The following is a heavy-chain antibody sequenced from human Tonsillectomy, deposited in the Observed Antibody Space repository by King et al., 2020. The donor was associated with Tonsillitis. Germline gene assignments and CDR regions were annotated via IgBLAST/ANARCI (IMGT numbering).Heavy chain of an antibody. Sequence: VQLVESGGGLVQPGGSLRLSCAASGFSFSSSWMHWVRQAPGKGLVWVSRINTDGSITSYADSVKGRFTISRDNAKKTVYLQMNSLRAEDTAVYYCVRWSDYWGQGTLVTVSS. J-gene: IGHJ4*02. CDR1: GFSFSSSW. V-gene: IGHV3-74*01. D-gene: IGHD4-23*01. CDR2: INTDGSIT. CDR3: VRWSDY.